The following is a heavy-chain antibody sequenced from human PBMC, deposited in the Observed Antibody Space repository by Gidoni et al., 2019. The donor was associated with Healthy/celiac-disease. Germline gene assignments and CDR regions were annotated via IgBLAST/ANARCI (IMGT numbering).Heavy chain of an antibody. CDR3: ARCGYYGSGSYRNFDY. V-gene: IGHV1-69*01. J-gene: IGHJ4*02. Sequence: QVQLVQSGAEVKKPGSSVKVSCTASGGTFRSYAISWVRQAPGQGLEWMGGIIPIFGTAIYAQKCQGRVTITADESTSTAYMERSSLRSEDTAVYYCARCGYYGSGSYRNFDYWGQGTLVTVSS. CDR1: GGTFRSYA. D-gene: IGHD3-10*01. CDR2: IIPIFGTA.